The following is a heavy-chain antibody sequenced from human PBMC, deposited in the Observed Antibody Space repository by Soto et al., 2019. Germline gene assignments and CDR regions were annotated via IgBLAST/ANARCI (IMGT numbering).Heavy chain of an antibody. CDR1: GFTVTSNY. D-gene: IGHD5-18*01. J-gene: IGHJ6*02. Sequence: EAQLVESGGGLIQPGGSLRLSCAASGFTVTSNYMTWVRQAPGKGLEWVSVTYSSGTTYYADSVKGRFTFSRDNSKNTLYLHMNSLRDGDTAVYFCAREGSYSFGANYYGLDVWGPGTTVTVSS. CDR2: TYSSGTT. CDR3: AREGSYSFGANYYGLDV. V-gene: IGHV3-53*01.